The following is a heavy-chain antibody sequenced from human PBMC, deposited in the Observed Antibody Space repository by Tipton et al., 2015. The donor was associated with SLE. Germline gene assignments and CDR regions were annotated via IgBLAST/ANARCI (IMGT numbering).Heavy chain of an antibody. D-gene: IGHD4-17*01. CDR3: AREVTTMTTGWFDP. J-gene: IGHJ5*02. V-gene: IGHV3-33*08. CDR1: GFTFSSYG. Sequence: SLRLSCAASGFTFSSYGMHWVRQAPGKGLEWVAVIWYDGSNKYYADSVKGRFTISRDNSKNTLYLQMNSLRAEDTAVYYCAREVTTMTTGWFDPWGQGTLVTVSS. CDR2: IWYDGSNK.